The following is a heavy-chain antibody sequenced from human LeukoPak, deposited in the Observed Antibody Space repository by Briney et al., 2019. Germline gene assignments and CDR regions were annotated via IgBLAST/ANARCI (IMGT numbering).Heavy chain of an antibody. CDR3: ARVPSYSRDGPDY. V-gene: IGHV1-8*01. CDR2: MNPNSGNT. D-gene: IGHD6-13*01. Sequence: APVKVSCTASGYTFTSYDINWVRQATGQGLEWMGWMNPNSGNTGYAQKFQGRVTMTRNTSISTAYMELSSLRSEDTAVYYCARVPSYSRDGPDYGGQGTQVTVSS. CDR1: GYTFTSYD. J-gene: IGHJ4*02.